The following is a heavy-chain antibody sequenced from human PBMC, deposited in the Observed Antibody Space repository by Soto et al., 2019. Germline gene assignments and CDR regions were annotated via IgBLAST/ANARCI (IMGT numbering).Heavy chain of an antibody. CDR2: TKNKGASYAT. D-gene: IGHD3-10*01. CDR3: TVWGSGSEFGAA. V-gene: IGHV3-72*01. J-gene: IGHJ4*02. CDR1: GFTFSDSY. Sequence: EVQLVESGGGLIQPGESLRLSCSTSGFTFSDSYMDWVRQAPGKGLEWVGRTKNKGASYATEYAASVKGRFSISRDHSQNSLYQQMKSLKFEDTAVYYCTVWGSGSEFGAAWGKGTQVIVSS.